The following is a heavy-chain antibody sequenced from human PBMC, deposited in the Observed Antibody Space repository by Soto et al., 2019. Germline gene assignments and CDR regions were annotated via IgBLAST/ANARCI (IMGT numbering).Heavy chain of an antibody. Sequence: QVQLVESGGGVVQPGRSLRLSCAASGFTFSTYAMHWVRQAPGKGLEWVAVISYDGTNKYYADSVKGRFTISRDNSKNTLYLQINSLRAEDTAVYYCASLERGYMSSSWYFDYWGQGTLVTVSS. J-gene: IGHJ4*02. CDR3: ASLERGYMSSSWYFDY. V-gene: IGHV3-30-3*01. D-gene: IGHD6-13*01. CDR1: GFTFSTYA. CDR2: ISYDGTNK.